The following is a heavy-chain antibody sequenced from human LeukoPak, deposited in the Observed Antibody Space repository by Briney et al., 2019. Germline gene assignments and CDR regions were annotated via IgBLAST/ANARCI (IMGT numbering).Heavy chain of an antibody. D-gene: IGHD1-26*01. J-gene: IGHJ3*02. Sequence: ASVKVSCKASGGTFSRYAISWVPQAPGRGLEWMGGIIPIFGTANYAQTFHGRVTITTDESTSTAYMELSSLRSEDTAVYYCARAVEWELQVGSAFDIWGQGTMVTVSS. CDR3: ARAVEWELQVGSAFDI. V-gene: IGHV1-69*05. CDR1: GGTFSRYA. CDR2: IIPIFGTA.